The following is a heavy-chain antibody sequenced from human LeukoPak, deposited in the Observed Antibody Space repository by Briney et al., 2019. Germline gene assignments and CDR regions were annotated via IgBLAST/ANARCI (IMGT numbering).Heavy chain of an antibody. V-gene: IGHV4-59*12. CDR1: GGSFSGYY. D-gene: IGHD3-10*01. CDR2: IYHSGST. Sequence: PSETLSLTCTVSGGSFSGYYWNWIRHPPGKGLEWIGDIYHSGSTNYNPSLKSRVTISVDTSKNQFSLKLSSVTAADTAVYYCARRYGSGSYYTFDYWGQGSLVTVSS. CDR3: ARRYGSGSYYTFDY. J-gene: IGHJ4*02.